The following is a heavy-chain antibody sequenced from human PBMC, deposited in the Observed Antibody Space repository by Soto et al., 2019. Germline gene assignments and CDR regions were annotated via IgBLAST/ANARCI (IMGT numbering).Heavy chain of an antibody. CDR1: CGSIRSYY. Sequence: SGTLSPTRPVSCGSIRSYYWGWVRQPPGKGLEWIGYIYYSGSTNYNPSLKSRVTISVDTSKNQFSLKLSSVTAADTAVYYCASKGAGDYYYYGMDVWGQGTTVTVSS. V-gene: IGHV4-59*01. J-gene: IGHJ6*02. CDR2: IYYSGST. CDR3: ASKGAGDYYYYGMDV. D-gene: IGHD7-27*01.